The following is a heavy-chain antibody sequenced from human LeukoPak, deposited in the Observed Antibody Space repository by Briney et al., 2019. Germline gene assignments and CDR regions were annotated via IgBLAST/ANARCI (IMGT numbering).Heavy chain of an antibody. D-gene: IGHD2-21*01. CDR3: ARVLSCGGDCYPNWFDP. CDR1: GYSISSGCY. Sequence: SETLSLTCTVSGYSISSGCYWGWIRQPPGKGLEWIGSIYHSGSTYYNPSLKSRVTISVDTSKNQFSLKLSSVTAADTAVYYCARVLSCGGDCYPNWFDPWGQGTLVTVSS. J-gene: IGHJ5*02. CDR2: IYHSGST. V-gene: IGHV4-38-2*02.